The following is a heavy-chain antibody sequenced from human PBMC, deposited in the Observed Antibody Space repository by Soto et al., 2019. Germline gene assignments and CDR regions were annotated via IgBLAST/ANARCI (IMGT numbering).Heavy chain of an antibody. J-gene: IGHJ6*02. D-gene: IGHD3-10*01. V-gene: IGHV1-69*12. CDR3: ASIRANTYYYGMDV. CDR2: IIPIFGTA. Sequence: QVQLVQSGAEVKKPGSSVKVSCKASGGTFSSYAISWVRQAPGQGLEWMGGIIPIFGTADYAQKFQGRVTMPADEYTSTAYMELSSLRSEDTAVYYCASIRANTYYYGMDVWGQGTTVTVSS. CDR1: GGTFSSYA.